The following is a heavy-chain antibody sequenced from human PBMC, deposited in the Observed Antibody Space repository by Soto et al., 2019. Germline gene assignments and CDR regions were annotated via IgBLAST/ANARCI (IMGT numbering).Heavy chain of an antibody. Sequence: ASVKVSCKASGYTFTSYGISWVRQAPGQGLEWMGWISAYNGNTNYAQKLQGRVTMTTDTSTSTAYMELRSLRSDDTAVYYCARDATPYYVRAGENHDAFDIWGQGTMVTVSS. CDR3: ARDATPYYVRAGENHDAFDI. CDR2: ISAYNGNT. CDR1: GYTFTSYG. D-gene: IGHD3-10*02. V-gene: IGHV1-18*01. J-gene: IGHJ3*02.